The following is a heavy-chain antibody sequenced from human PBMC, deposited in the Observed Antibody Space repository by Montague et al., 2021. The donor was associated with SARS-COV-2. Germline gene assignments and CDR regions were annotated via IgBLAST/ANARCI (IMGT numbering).Heavy chain of an antibody. J-gene: IGHJ5*02. CDR1: GYSISSGYY. CDR2: IYHSGST. Sequence: SETLSLTCTVSGYSISSGYYWGWIRQPPGKGLEWIGSIYHSGSTYYNPSLKSRVTISVDTSKNQFSLKRSSVTAADTAVYYCARLKAPYCSSTSCYSASWFDPWGQGTLVTVSS. CDR3: ARLKAPYCSSTSCYSASWFDP. V-gene: IGHV4-38-2*02. D-gene: IGHD2-2*01.